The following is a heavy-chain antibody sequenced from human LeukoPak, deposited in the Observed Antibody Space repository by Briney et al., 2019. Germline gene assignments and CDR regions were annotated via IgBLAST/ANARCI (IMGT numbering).Heavy chain of an antibody. J-gene: IGHJ3*02. V-gene: IGHV3-7*01. D-gene: IGHD1-20*01. CDR3: AREYNWNQGAFDI. CDR2: IKQDGSEK. Sequence: PGGSLRLSCAASGFTFSSYWMSWVRQAPGKGLEWVANIKQDGSEKYYVDSVKGRFTISRDNAKNSLYLQMNSLRADDTAVYYCAREYNWNQGAFDIWGQGTMVTVSS. CDR1: GFTFSSYW.